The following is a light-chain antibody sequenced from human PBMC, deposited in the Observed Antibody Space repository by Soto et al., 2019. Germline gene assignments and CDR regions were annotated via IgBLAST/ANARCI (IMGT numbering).Light chain of an antibody. CDR1: SSDVGIYNL. V-gene: IGLV2-23*02. J-gene: IGLJ2*01. CDR2: EVT. Sequence: QSALTQPASVSGSPGQSITISCTGTSSDVGIYNLVSWYQQHPGKAPKFMIYEVTKRPSGVSNRFSGSKSGNTASLTISGLQAEDEADYYCCSYAGSSTLVFGGGTKVTVL. CDR3: CSYAGSSTLV.